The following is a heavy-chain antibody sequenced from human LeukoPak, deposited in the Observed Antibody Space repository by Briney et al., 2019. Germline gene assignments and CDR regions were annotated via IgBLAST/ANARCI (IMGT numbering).Heavy chain of an antibody. CDR2: ISGSGDFT. CDR3: ARDLSWGAFI. V-gene: IGHV3-23*01. J-gene: IGHJ3*02. CDR1: GFTFSSYG. D-gene: IGHD3-16*01. Sequence: GGSLRLSCAASGFTFSSYGMSWVRQAPGQGLEWVSAISGSGDFTYYADSVKGRFTISRDNSKNTVYLQMNSLRADDTAVYYCARDLSWGAFIWGQGTMVTVSS.